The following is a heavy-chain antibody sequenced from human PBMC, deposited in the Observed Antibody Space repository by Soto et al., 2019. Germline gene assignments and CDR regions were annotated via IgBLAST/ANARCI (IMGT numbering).Heavy chain of an antibody. V-gene: IGHV4-59*01. Sequence: KASATLSLTCTVSGGSISSYYWSWIRQPPGKGLEWIWYIYYSGSTNYNPSLKSRVTISVDTSRNQLYLKRRYVTAADTAVSYCARSGGWDFDNWGQGTLVTVSS. CDR1: GGSISSYY. CDR3: ARSGGWDFDN. D-gene: IGHD6-19*01. J-gene: IGHJ4*02. CDR2: IYYSGST.